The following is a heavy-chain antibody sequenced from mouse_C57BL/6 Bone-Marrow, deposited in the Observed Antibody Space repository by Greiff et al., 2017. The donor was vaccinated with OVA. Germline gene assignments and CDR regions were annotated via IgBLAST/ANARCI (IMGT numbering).Heavy chain of an antibody. J-gene: IGHJ2*01. CDR3: ARPYYVSSHYVDY. V-gene: IGHV1-55*01. Sequence: QVQLQQSGAELVKPGASVKMSCKASGYTFTSYWITWVKQRPGQGLEWIGDIYPGSGSTNYNEKFKSKATLTVDTSSIVSYIQLSSLSSEYSAVYYCARPYYVSSHYVDYWGQGTTLTVSS. D-gene: IGHD1-1*01. CDR1: GYTFTSYW. CDR2: IYPGSGST.